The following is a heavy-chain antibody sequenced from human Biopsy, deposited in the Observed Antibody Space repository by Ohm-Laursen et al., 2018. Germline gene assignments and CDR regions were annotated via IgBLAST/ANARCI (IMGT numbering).Heavy chain of an antibody. Sequence: SLRLSCSASGFTFKNYAMNWVRQAPGKGLDWVSSIGSSAASTFYADSVKGRFTISRDNSKSTLFLQMNSLRAADTAIYYCSSDLNGDPSAFDYWDQGTPVTVSS. V-gene: IGHV3-23*01. CDR3: SSDLNGDPSAFDY. D-gene: IGHD4-17*01. CDR2: IGSSAAST. CDR1: GFTFKNYA. J-gene: IGHJ4*02.